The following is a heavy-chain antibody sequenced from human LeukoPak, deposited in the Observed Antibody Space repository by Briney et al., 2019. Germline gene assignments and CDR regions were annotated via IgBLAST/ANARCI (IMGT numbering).Heavy chain of an antibody. V-gene: IGHV1-24*01. CDR3: ASAPGYSSAYNWFDP. CDR1: GYTLTELS. D-gene: IGHD6-19*01. Sequence: GVSVKVSCKVSGYTLTELSMHWVRQAPGKGLEWMGGFDPEDGETIYAQKFQGRVTMTEDTSTDTAYMELSSLRSEDTAVYYCASAPGYSSAYNWFDPWGQGTLVTVSS. CDR2: FDPEDGET. J-gene: IGHJ5*02.